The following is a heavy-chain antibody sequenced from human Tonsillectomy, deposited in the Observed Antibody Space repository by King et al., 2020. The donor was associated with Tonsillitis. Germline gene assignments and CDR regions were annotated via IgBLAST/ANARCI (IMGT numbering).Heavy chain of an antibody. CDR1: GFTLSSYS. CDR2: ISSRSSTI. CDR3: ARDSASGSYYHAVNWFDP. D-gene: IGHD3-10*01. V-gene: IGHV3-48*01. J-gene: IGHJ5*02. Sequence: VQLVESGGGLVQPGGSLRLSCAASGFTLSSYSMNWGRQAPGKGLEWVSYISSRSSTIYYADPVKGRFTISRDNAKNSLYLQMNSLRAEDTAVYYCARDSASGSYYHAVNWFDPWGQGTLVTVSS.